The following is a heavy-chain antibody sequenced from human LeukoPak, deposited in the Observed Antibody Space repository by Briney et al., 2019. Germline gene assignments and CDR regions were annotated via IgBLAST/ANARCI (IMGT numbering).Heavy chain of an antibody. D-gene: IGHD2-21*02. Sequence: GGSLRLSCAASGFTSSSYWMSWVRQAPGKGLEWVANIKQDGSGKYYVDSVKGRFTISRDNAKNSLYLQMNSLRAEDTAVYYCARESPAYCGGDCYLIPYYFDYWGQGTLVTVSS. CDR1: GFTSSSYW. V-gene: IGHV3-7*01. CDR2: IKQDGSGK. CDR3: ARESPAYCGGDCYLIPYYFDY. J-gene: IGHJ4*02.